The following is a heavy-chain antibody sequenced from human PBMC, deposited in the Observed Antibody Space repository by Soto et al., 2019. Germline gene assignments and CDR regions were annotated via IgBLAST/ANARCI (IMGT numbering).Heavy chain of an antibody. D-gene: IGHD6-6*01. CDR3: ASYAPTSRIAARSYGMDV. Sequence: PGGSLKISCXGFGFSLTSYWISWVPQVPGKGLGWMGRIDPSDSYTNYSPSFQGHVTISADKSISTAYLQWSSLKASDTAMYYCASYAPTSRIAARSYGMDVWGQGTTVTAP. CDR1: GFSLTSYW. J-gene: IGHJ6*02. V-gene: IGHV5-10-1*01. CDR2: IDPSDSYT.